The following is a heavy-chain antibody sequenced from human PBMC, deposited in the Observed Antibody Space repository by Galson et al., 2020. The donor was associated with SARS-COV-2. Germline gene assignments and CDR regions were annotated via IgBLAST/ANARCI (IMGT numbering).Heavy chain of an antibody. CDR1: GFSLSTSGMR. CDR2: IDWDDDK. D-gene: IGHD3-9*01. J-gene: IGHJ4*02. V-gene: IGHV2-70*04. CDR3: ARAYYDILTGYYSGFDY. Sequence: SGPTLVKPTQTLTLTCTFSGFSLSTSGMRVSWIRQPPGKALEWLARIDWDDDKFYSTSLKTRLTISKDTSKNQVVLTMTNMDPVDTATYYFARAYYDILTGYYSGFDYWGQGTLVTVSS.